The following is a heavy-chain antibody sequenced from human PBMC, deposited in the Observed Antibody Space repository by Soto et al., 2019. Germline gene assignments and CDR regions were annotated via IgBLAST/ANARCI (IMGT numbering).Heavy chain of an antibody. Sequence: SETLSLTCAVSGGSISSGGYSWSWIRQPPGKGLEWIGYIYHSGSTYYNPSLKSRVTISVDRSKNQFSLKLSSVTAADTAVYYCARGRLLYYCYGMDVWGQGTTVTVSS. CDR2: IYHSGST. CDR1: GGSISSGGYS. D-gene: IGHD2-15*01. CDR3: ARGRLLYYCYGMDV. J-gene: IGHJ6*02. V-gene: IGHV4-30-2*01.